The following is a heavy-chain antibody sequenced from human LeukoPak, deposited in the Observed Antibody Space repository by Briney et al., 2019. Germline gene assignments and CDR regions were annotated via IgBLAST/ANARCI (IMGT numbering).Heavy chain of an antibody. CDR1: GFTVSNNY. D-gene: IGHD4/OR15-4a*01. V-gene: IGHV3-53*01. Sequence: GGSLRLSRAASGFTVSNNYLSWVRQAPGKGLEWVSVIYSGGSTNYADSVKGRFTISRDNSKNTVFLQMNSLRAEDTAVYYCARLTSGANSDYWGQGTLVTVSS. CDR2: IYSGGST. J-gene: IGHJ4*02. CDR3: ARLTSGANSDY.